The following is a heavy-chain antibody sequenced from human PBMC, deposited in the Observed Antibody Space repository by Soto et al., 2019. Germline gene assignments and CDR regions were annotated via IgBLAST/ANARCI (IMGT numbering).Heavy chain of an antibody. CDR3: ATSIIRFLEWSSPFDP. D-gene: IGHD3-3*01. CDR1: GYTFTGYY. Sequence: QVQLVQSGAEVKKPGASVKVSCKASGYTFTGYYLHWVRQAPGQRLEWMGWINPNSGATNYAENLQGRVTLTRDTSISTAYMELTRLTSEDTAVYYCATSIIRFLEWSSPFDPWGQGTLVTASS. CDR2: INPNSGAT. J-gene: IGHJ5*02. V-gene: IGHV1-2*02.